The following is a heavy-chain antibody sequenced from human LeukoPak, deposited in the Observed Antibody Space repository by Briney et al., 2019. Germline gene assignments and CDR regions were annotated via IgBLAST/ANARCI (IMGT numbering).Heavy chain of an antibody. CDR3: AKQDIVVVPATNGVDY. D-gene: IGHD2-2*01. J-gene: IGHJ4*02. CDR1: GFTFSSYW. Sequence: GGSLRLSCAASGFTFSSYWVSWVRQAPGKGLEWVANIKQDGSEKYYVDSVKGRFTISRDNAKNSLYLQMNSLRAEDTAVYYCAKQDIVVVPATNGVDYWGQGTLVTVSS. CDR2: IKQDGSEK. V-gene: IGHV3-7*01.